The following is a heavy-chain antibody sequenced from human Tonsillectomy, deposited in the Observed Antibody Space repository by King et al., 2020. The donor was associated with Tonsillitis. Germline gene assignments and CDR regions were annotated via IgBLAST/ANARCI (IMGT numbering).Heavy chain of an antibody. CDR2: ISYDGSNK. CDR1: GFTFSTYG. CDR3: AKCPTKFYDSSGYWFGNWYFDL. D-gene: IGHD3-22*01. V-gene: IGHV3-30*18. Sequence: VQLVESGGGVVQPGRSLRLSCAASGFTFSTYGIHWVRQAPGKGLEWVAVISYDGSNKFYADSVKGRFTISRDNSKNRLYLQMNSLRAEDTAVYYCAKCPTKFYDSSGYWFGNWYFDLWGRGTLVTVSS. J-gene: IGHJ2*01.